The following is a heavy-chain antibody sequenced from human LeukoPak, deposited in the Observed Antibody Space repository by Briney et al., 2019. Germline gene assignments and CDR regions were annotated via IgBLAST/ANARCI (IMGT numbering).Heavy chain of an antibody. D-gene: IGHD6-19*01. V-gene: IGHV3-30*02. J-gene: IGHJ6*03. Sequence: AGGSLRLSCAASGFTFSSYDIHWVRQAPGKGLEWVAFIRYDGSNKYYADSVRGRFTISRDNSKKTLYLQMNSLRAEDTAVYFCAKGSKAVLFTRDRYMDVRGKGTTVTISS. CDR1: GFTFSSYD. CDR2: IRYDGSNK. CDR3: AKGSKAVLFTRDRYMDV.